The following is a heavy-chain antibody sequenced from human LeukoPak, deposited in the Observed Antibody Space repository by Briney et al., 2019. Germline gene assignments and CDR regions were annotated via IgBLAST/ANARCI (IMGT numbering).Heavy chain of an antibody. CDR2: INPNSGGT. Sequence: ASVKVSCKASGYTFTGYYMHWVRQAPGQGLEWMGWINPNSGGTNYAQKFQGRVTMTRDTSISTAYMELSRLRSDDTAVYYCATKKGVYSSSWYLDYWGQGTLVTVSS. CDR3: ATKKGVYSSSWYLDY. D-gene: IGHD6-13*01. V-gene: IGHV1-2*02. J-gene: IGHJ4*02. CDR1: GYTFTGYY.